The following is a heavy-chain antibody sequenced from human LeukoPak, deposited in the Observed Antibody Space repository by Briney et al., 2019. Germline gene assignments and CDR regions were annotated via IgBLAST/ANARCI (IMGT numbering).Heavy chain of an antibody. J-gene: IGHJ4*02. Sequence: GGSLRLSCAASGFTVSSNYMSWVRQAPGKGLEWVSVIYSGGSTYYADSVKGRFTISRDNSRNTLYLQMNSLRAEDTAVYYCARAPSHDSSGWPYYFDYSRQGTLVTVSS. D-gene: IGHD6-19*01. CDR1: GFTVSSNY. V-gene: IGHV3-53*01. CDR3: ARAPSHDSSGWPYYFDY. CDR2: IYSGGST.